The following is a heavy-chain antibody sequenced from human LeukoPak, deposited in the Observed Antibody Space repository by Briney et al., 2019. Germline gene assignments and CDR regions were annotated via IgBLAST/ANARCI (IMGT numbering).Heavy chain of an antibody. CDR1: GGTFSSYA. D-gene: IGHD6-6*01. J-gene: IGHJ5*02. Sequence: ASVKVSCKASGGTFSSYAISWVRQAPGQGLEWMGGIIPIFGTANYAQKFQGRVTITADESTSTAYMELSSLRSEDTAVYYCASLDSHGTYSSSSDWFDPWGQGTLVTVSS. V-gene: IGHV1-69*13. CDR3: ASLDSHGTYSSSSDWFDP. CDR2: IIPIFGTA.